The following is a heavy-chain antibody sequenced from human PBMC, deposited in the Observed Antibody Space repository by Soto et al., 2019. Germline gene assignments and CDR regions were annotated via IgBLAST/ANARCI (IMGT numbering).Heavy chain of an antibody. CDR2: ISSSGGII. J-gene: IGHJ6*02. Sequence: GGSLRLSCAASGFTFSNYDINWVRQAPGKGPEWISHISSSGGIIYYADSVKGRFTISRDNAKNSLYLQMNSLRGEDTAVYYCADPGSTELDVWGQGTTVTVSS. V-gene: IGHV3-48*03. CDR1: GFTFSNYD. CDR3: ADPGSTELDV. D-gene: IGHD3-10*01.